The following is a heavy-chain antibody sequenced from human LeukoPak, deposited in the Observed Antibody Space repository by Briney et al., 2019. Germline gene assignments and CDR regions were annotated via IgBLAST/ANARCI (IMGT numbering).Heavy chain of an antibody. J-gene: IGHJ4*02. CDR1: GGSFSGYY. CDR3: ARGGVTVIVVAI. Sequence: SETLSLTCAVYGGSFSGYYRSWIRQPPGKGLEWIGEINHSGSTNYNPSLKSRVTMSIDTSKNQFSLNLRSVTAADSAVYYCARGGVTVIVVAIWGQGTLVTVSS. V-gene: IGHV4-34*01. D-gene: IGHD3-22*01. CDR2: INHSGST.